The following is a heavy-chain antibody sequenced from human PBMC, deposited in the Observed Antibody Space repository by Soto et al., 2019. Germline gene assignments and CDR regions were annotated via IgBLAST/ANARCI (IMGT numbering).Heavy chain of an antibody. D-gene: IGHD3-22*01. V-gene: IGHV5-10-1*01. J-gene: IGHJ6*02. CDR1: GYSFTSYW. Sequence: GESLKISCKGSGYSFTSYWISWVRQMPGKGLEWMGRIDPSDSYTNYSPSFQGHVTISADKSISTAYPQWSSLKASDTAMYYCARHKRGGYYSLYHYYYYGMDVWGQGTRVTVSS. CDR2: IDPSDSYT. CDR3: ARHKRGGYYSLYHYYYYGMDV.